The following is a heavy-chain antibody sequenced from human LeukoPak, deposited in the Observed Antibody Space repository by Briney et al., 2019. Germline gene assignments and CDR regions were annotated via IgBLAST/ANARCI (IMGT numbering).Heavy chain of an antibody. J-gene: IGHJ4*02. CDR3: AKGASGSLDY. V-gene: IGHV3-30-3*01. CDR1: GFTFSSYA. Sequence: GRSPRLSCAASGFTFSSYAMHWVRQAPGKGLEWVAVISYDGSNKYYADSVKGRFTISRDNSKNTLYLQMNSLRAEDTAVYYCAKGASGSLDYWGQGTLVTVSS. CDR2: ISYDGSNK.